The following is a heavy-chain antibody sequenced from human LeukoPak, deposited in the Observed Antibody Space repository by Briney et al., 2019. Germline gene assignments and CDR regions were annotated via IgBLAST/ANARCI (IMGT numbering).Heavy chain of an antibody. Sequence: SVKVSCKASGGTFSSYAISWVRQAPGQGLEWMGRIIPIFGTANYAQKFQGRVTITTDESTSTAYMELSSLRSEDTAVYYCAKGRSDFFAYYYYLDVWGKGTTVTVSS. V-gene: IGHV1-69*05. CDR3: AKGRSDFFAYYYYLDV. J-gene: IGHJ6*03. D-gene: IGHD2-21*02. CDR2: IIPIFGTA. CDR1: GGTFSSYA.